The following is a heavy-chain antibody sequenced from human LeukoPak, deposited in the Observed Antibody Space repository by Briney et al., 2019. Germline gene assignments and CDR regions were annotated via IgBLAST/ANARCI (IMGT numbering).Heavy chain of an antibody. CDR3: AKGEYYDSSGQPLDY. D-gene: IGHD3-22*01. J-gene: IGHJ4*02. V-gene: IGHV3-30*02. CDR2: IGNNENDK. CDR1: GFAFSSYG. Sequence: GGSLRLSCAASGFAFSSYGMHWVRQAPGKGLEWVSFIGNNENDKKYADPVKGRFTISRDNSKNTLHLQMNSLRTEDTAVYYCAKGEYYDSSGQPLDYWGQGTLVTVSS.